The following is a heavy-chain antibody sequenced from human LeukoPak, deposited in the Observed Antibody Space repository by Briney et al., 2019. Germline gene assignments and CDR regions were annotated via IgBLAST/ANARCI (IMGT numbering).Heavy chain of an antibody. J-gene: IGHJ3*02. CDR3: ARDFSSIVVVPAGAFDI. V-gene: IGHV4-34*01. CDR2: INHSGST. CDR1: GGSFSGYY. D-gene: IGHD2-2*01. Sequence: SETLSLTCAVYGGSFSGYYWSWIRQPPGKGLEWIGEINHSGSTNYNPSLKSRVTISVDTSKNQFSLKLSSVTAADTAVYYCARDFSSIVVVPAGAFDIWGQGTMVTVSS.